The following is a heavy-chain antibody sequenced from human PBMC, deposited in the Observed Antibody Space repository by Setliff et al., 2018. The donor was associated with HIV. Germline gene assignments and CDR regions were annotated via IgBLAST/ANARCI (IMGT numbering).Heavy chain of an antibody. CDR1: GATIHYHY. Sequence: SETLSLTCSVSGATIHYHYWSWIRQSPGKGLEWIGYVDYSGDAEYNPSLQSRATISRDPSKNQVSLKLNSATAADTAVYYCPRGPGGTVPKPVEAFDVWGQGALVTVSS. CDR2: VDYSGDA. D-gene: IGHD1-1*01. J-gene: IGHJ3*01. CDR3: PRGPGGTVPKPVEAFDV. V-gene: IGHV4-59*11.